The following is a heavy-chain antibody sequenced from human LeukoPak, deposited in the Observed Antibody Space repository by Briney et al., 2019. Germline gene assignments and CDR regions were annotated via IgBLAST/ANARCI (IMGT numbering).Heavy chain of an antibody. CDR2: ISTYNGDT. D-gene: IGHD6-19*01. V-gene: IGHV1-18*01. Sequence: ASVKVSCKASGGTFSSYAISWARQAPGQGLEWMGWISTYNGDTKHAQKVQGRLTLTADASTSTAYMELRGLRSDDTAVYYCARDPSNTSGWYIWFDFWGQGTLVTVSS. J-gene: IGHJ5*01. CDR3: ARDPSNTSGWYIWFDF. CDR1: GGTFSSYA.